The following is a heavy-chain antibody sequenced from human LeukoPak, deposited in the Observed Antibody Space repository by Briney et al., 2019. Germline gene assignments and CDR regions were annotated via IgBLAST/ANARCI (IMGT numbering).Heavy chain of an antibody. CDR1: GFSLSNSGVG. CDR3: ARLSGYYSFFDY. J-gene: IGHJ4*02. Sequence: SGPTLVKPTQTLTLTCTFSGFSLSNSGVGVGWIRQPPGKALEWLALIYWDDDKRYSPSLKSRLTITKDTSKNQVVLTMANMDPVGTATYYCARLSGYYSFFDYWGQGTLVTVSS. V-gene: IGHV2-5*02. D-gene: IGHD3-22*01. CDR2: IYWDDDK.